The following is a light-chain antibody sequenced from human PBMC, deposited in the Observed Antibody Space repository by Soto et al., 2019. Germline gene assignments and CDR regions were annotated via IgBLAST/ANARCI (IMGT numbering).Light chain of an antibody. CDR2: GAS. CDR1: QSVSSD. V-gene: IGKV3-15*01. CDR3: QQYHNWPPVT. J-gene: IGKJ4*01. Sequence: EIVMTQSPATLSVSPGEGATLSCRAGQSVSSDLAWYQQKPGQAPRLLIYGASTRATGVPARFSGSGSGTEFTLTISSLQSEDFAVYYCQQYHNWPPVTFGGGIKVEIK.